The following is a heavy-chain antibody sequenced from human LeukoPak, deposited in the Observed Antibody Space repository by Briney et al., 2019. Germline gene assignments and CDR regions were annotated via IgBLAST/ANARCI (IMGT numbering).Heavy chain of an antibody. Sequence: GGSLRLSCAASGFTFNNYAMTWVRQAPGKGLEWVSCISTAITTTYYAESVKGRFTISRDNAKNSLYLQMNSLRVEDTAVYYCARDGGKGYEIDYWGQGTLVTVSS. CDR1: GFTFNNYA. CDR3: ARDGGKGYEIDY. D-gene: IGHD2-2*01. CDR2: ISTAITTT. V-gene: IGHV3-48*01. J-gene: IGHJ4*02.